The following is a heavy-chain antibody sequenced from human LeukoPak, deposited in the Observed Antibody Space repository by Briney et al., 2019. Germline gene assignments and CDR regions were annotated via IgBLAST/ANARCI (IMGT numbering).Heavy chain of an antibody. Sequence: PSETLSLTCTVSGGSISRDYWSWIRQPAGNGLEWIGRIYTSGSTNYKPSLKSRVTMSVYTSKNKFSLTLSSVTAADTAVYYCARESDYGSGSYYSDWFDPWGQGTLVTVSS. CDR1: GGSISRDY. V-gene: IGHV4-4*07. D-gene: IGHD3-10*01. CDR2: IYTSGST. CDR3: ARESDYGSGSYYSDWFDP. J-gene: IGHJ5*02.